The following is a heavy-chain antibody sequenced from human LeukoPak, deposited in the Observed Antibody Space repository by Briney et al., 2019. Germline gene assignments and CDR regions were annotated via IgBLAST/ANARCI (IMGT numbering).Heavy chain of an antibody. CDR1: GFTVSSNC. Sequence: GGSLTLSWAAAGFTVSSNCMSWVRQPQGNGLEWDSVIYSGGSTYYAEYVKGRFTISRDSSKNTLYLQMSSLRAEDTAVYYCYYGSGSYYPETYYYYYGMDVWGQGTTVTVSS. CDR2: IYSGGST. V-gene: IGHV3-66*01. CDR3: YYGSGSYYPETYYYYYGMDV. J-gene: IGHJ6*02. D-gene: IGHD3-10*01.